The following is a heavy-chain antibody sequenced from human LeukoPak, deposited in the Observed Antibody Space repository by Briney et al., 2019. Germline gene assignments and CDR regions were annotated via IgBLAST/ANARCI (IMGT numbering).Heavy chain of an antibody. D-gene: IGHD5-18*01. V-gene: IGHV4-61*08. CDR3: ARGGYSYGFYYYYYMDV. CDR2: IYYSGTT. Sequence: SETLSLTCTVSGGSISSADYYWSWIRQPPGKGLEWIGYIYYSGTTNYNPSLKSRVTISVDTSKNQFSLKLTSVTAADTAVYYCARGGYSYGFYYYYYMDVWGKGTTVTVSS. CDR1: GGSISSADYY. J-gene: IGHJ6*03.